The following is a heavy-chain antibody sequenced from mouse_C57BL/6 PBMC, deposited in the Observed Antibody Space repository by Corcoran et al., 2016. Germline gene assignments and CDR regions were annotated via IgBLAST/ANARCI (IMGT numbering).Heavy chain of an antibody. CDR3: ARHDGYYKYYFDY. CDR1: GYTFTTYG. D-gene: IGHD2-3*01. Sequence: QIQLVQSGPELKKPGETVKISCKASGYTFTTYGMSWVKQAPGKGLKWMGWINTYSGVPTYADDFKGRFAFSLETSASTDYLQINNLKNEDTATYFCARHDGYYKYYFDYWGQGTTLTVSS. V-gene: IGHV9-3*01. CDR2: INTYSGVP. J-gene: IGHJ2*01.